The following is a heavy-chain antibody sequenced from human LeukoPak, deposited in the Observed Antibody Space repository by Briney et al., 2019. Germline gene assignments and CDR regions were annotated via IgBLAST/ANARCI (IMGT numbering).Heavy chain of an antibody. V-gene: IGHV5-51*01. CDR1: GSRFTSYW. CDR3: ARTQDGSSPFDY. CDR2: IYPGDSDT. J-gene: IGHJ4*02. D-gene: IGHD6-6*01. Sequence: GESLQISCKGSGSRFTSYWIGWVRQLPGKGREWMGIIYPGDSDTRYSPSFQGQVTISADKSISTAYLQWSSLKASDTAMYYCARTQDGSSPFDYWGQGALVTVSS.